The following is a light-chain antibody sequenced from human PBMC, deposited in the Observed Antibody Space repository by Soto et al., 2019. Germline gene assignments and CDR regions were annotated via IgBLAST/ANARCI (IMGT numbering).Light chain of an antibody. V-gene: IGKV4-1*01. CDR1: QSVLYSSNNKNY. CDR3: QQYYTNPLT. CDR2: WAS. Sequence: DIVMTQSPDSLAVSLGERATINCKSSQSVLYSSNNKNYLAWYQQKPRQTPKLLIYWASTRASGVPDRFSGSGSGTDFTLTITSLQAEDVAVYYCQQYYTNPLTFGGGTKVDIK. J-gene: IGKJ4*01.